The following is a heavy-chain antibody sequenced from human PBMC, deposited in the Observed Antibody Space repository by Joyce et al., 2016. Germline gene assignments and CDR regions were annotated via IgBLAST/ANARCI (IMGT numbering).Heavy chain of an antibody. V-gene: IGHV3-33*06. D-gene: IGHD3-10*01. Sequence: QVQLVESGGGVVQPGKSLRVSCAASGFTFSNYAMNWVRQAPGQGLGWVGLIWNDGSNKFYADSVKGRFTISRDNLKNTVYLQMNSLRAEDTAVYYCAKDSDRESDYNGSGSYDYWGQGTLVTVSS. CDR1: GFTFSNYA. J-gene: IGHJ4*02. CDR3: AKDSDRESDYNGSGSYDY. CDR2: IWNDGSNK.